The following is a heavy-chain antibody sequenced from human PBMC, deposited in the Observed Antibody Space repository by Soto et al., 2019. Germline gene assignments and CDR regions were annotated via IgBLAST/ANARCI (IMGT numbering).Heavy chain of an antibody. V-gene: IGHV3-74*01. D-gene: IGHD2-8*01. J-gene: IGHJ4*02. CDR3: ARSTNGSFDY. CDR2: INYDGDIR. CDR1: GFVFSNYW. Sequence: GGYLRLSCAASGFVFSNYWMHWVRQVPGKGLVWVSRINYDGDIRNYTDSVKGCFTLSRDNARGTLHLQMNSLSAEDTAVYYCARSTNGSFDYWGQGTLVTVSS.